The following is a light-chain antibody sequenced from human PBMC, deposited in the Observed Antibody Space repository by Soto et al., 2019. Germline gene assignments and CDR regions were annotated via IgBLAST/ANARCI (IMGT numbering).Light chain of an antibody. CDR2: DDS. J-gene: IGLJ2*01. CDR1: NIGSKS. CDR3: QVWDSSSDHVV. V-gene: IGLV3-21*02. Sequence: SYDLTQPPSVSVAPGQTARITCGGNNIGSKSVHWHQQKPGQAPVLVVYDDSDRPSGIPERFSGSNSGNTATLTISRVEAGDEADYYCQVWDSSSDHVVFGGGTKLTVL.